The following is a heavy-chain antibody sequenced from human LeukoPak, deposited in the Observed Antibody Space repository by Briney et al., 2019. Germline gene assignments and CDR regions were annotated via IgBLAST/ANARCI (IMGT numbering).Heavy chain of an antibody. V-gene: IGHV3-74*01. CDR2: VNSDGSST. J-gene: IGHJ4*02. Sequence: PGGSLRLSCAASGFTFSSYWMHWVRQAPGKGLVWDSRVNSDGSSTSYADSVKGRFTISRDNAKNTLYLQMNSLRAEDTAVYYCARGTMVRGVSAPIDYWGQGTLVTVSS. CDR3: ARGTMVRGVSAPIDY. CDR1: GFTFSSYW. D-gene: IGHD3-10*01.